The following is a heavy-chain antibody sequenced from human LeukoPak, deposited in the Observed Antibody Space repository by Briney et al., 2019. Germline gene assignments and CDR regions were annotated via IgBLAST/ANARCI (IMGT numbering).Heavy chain of an antibody. CDR1: GGSISSYY. CDR3: ARHRSGSSWFAP. CDR2: VYYSGST. Sequence: PSETLSLTCTVSGGSISSYYWSWIRQPPGKGLECIGHVYYSGSTDYNPSLKSRLTMSVDSSMNQFSLKLSSVTAADTAVYYCARHRSGSSWFAPWGQGTLVTVSS. D-gene: IGHD6-19*01. J-gene: IGHJ5*02. V-gene: IGHV4-59*01.